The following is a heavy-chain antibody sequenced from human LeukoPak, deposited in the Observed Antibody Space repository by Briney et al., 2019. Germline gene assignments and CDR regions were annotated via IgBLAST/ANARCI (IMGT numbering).Heavy chain of an antibody. CDR3: ARSGNYYDTSDAFDI. CDR1: GFTFSSYS. D-gene: IGHD3-22*01. V-gene: IGHV3-21*01. Sequence: GGSLRLSCAASGFTFSSYSMNWVRQAPGKGLEWVSSISSSSSYIYYADSVKGRFTFSRDNAKNSLYLQMNSLRAEDTAVYYCARSGNYYDTSDAFDIWGQGTMVTVSS. CDR2: ISSSSSYI. J-gene: IGHJ3*02.